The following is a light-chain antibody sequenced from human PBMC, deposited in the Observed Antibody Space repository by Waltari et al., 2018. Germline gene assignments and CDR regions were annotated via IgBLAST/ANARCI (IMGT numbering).Light chain of an antibody. CDR2: SAS. Sequence: EIVMTQSPVTLSVSPGERATLSCRASQGISTNLAWFQQKPGQAPRLLIYSASITATGIPARFSGSGSGTDFTLTISSLQSEDFAVYYCHQYGSSPRTFGQGTKVEIK. CDR1: QGISTN. CDR3: HQYGSSPRT. V-gene: IGKV3-15*01. J-gene: IGKJ1*01.